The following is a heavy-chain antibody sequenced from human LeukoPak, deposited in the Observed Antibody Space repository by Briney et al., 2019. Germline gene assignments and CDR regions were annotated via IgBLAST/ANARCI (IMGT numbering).Heavy chain of an antibody. CDR2: ISGSGGST. J-gene: IGHJ4*02. D-gene: IGHD3-10*01. V-gene: IGHV3-23*01. CDR1: GFTFSSYA. Sequence: GGSLRLSCAASGFTFSSYAMSWVRQTPGKGLEWVSTISGSGGSTFYADSVKGRFTISRDNPKNTVDLQMNSLRAEDTAVYYCVKVSSNYYGSGSYQTLDYWGQGTLVTVSS. CDR3: VKVSSNYYGSGSYQTLDY.